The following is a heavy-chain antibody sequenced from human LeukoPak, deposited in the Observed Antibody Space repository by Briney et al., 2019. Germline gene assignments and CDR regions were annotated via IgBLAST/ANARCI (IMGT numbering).Heavy chain of an antibody. V-gene: IGHV1-18*01. D-gene: IGHD3-22*01. CDR2: ISAYNGNT. Sequence: GASVKVSCKASGYTFTSYGISWVRQAPGQGLEWMGWISAYNGNTNYAQKLQGRVTMTTDTSTSTAYMELRSLRSDDTAVYYCARVRDYYDSSGYFGPDYWGQGTLVTVSS. J-gene: IGHJ4*02. CDR1: GYTFTSYG. CDR3: ARVRDYYDSSGYFGPDY.